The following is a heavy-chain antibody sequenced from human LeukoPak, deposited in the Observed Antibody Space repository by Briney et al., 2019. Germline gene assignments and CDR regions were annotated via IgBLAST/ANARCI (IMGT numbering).Heavy chain of an antibody. D-gene: IGHD3-22*01. CDR1: GFTFSSYW. V-gene: IGHV3-74*01. CDR2: INSDAGST. Sequence: GGSLRLSCSASGFTFSSYWMHWVRQAPGKGLVWVSHINSDAGSTSDADGGKGRFTIYRDNAKNTLYLQMNSLRAEDTAVYYCARDPAYYDSSGLTDYWGQGTLVTVSS. CDR3: ARDPAYYDSSGLTDY. J-gene: IGHJ4*02.